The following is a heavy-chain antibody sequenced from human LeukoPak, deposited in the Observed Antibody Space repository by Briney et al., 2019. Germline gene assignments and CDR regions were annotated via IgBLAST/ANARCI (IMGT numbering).Heavy chain of an antibody. CDR2: ISAYNGNT. J-gene: IGHJ6*03. Sequence: GASVKVSCKASGYTFTSYGISWVRQAPGQGLEWMGWISAYNGNTNYAQKLQGRVTMTTDTSTSTAYMELRSLRSDDTAVYYCARVGDCSSTSCYIYYYYCYMDVWGKGTTVTVSS. CDR1: GYTFTSYG. CDR3: ARVGDCSSTSCYIYYYYCYMDV. V-gene: IGHV1-18*01. D-gene: IGHD2-2*02.